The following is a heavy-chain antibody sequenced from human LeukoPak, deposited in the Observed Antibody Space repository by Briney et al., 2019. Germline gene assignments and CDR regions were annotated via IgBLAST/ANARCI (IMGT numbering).Heavy chain of an antibody. CDR2: INHSGST. CDR3: ARALDPNNWFDP. V-gene: IGHV4-34*01. CDR1: GGSFSGYY. J-gene: IGHJ5*02. Sequence: PSETLSLTCAVYGGSFSGYYWSWIRQPPGKGLEWIGEINHSGSTNYNPSLKSRVTISVDTSKNQFSPKLSSVTAADTAVYYCARALDPNNWFDPWGQGTLVTVSS.